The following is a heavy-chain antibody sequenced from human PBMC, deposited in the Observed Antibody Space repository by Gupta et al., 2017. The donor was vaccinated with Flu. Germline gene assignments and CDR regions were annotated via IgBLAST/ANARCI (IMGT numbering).Heavy chain of an antibody. CDR2: INPNSGGT. Sequence: GLEWMGWINPNSGGTNYAQKFQGWVTMTRDTSISTAYMELSRLRSDDTAVYYCARDSDPSYYYGSGSYHKYFQHWGQGTLVTVSS. CDR3: ARDSDPSYYYGSGSYHKYFQH. D-gene: IGHD3-10*01. V-gene: IGHV1-2*04. J-gene: IGHJ1*01.